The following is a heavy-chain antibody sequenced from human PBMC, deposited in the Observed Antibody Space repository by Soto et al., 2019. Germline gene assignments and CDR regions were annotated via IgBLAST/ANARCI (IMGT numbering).Heavy chain of an antibody. CDR2: IYYSGST. J-gene: IGHJ3*02. V-gene: IGHV4-59*01. Sequence: QVQLQESGPGLVKPSETLSLTCTVSGGSISSYYWSWIRQPPGKGLEWIGYIYYSGSTNYNPSPKSRVTISVDTSKNQFSLKLSSVTAADTAVYYCARGSVQQLAFDIWGQGTMVTVSS. CDR3: ARGSVQQLAFDI. D-gene: IGHD6-13*01. CDR1: GGSISSYY.